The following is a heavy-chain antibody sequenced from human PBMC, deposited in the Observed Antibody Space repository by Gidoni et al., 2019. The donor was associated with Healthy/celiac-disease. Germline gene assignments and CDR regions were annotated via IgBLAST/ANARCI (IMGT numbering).Heavy chain of an antibody. V-gene: IGHV1-18*01. CDR1: GSTFTSYG. CDR2: ISAYNGNS. Sequence: VQLVQSGAELKKPGASVQVSCKASGSTFTSYGISWVPQALGQGLEWMGWISAYNGNSNYAQNLLGRVTRTTDTSTSTAYMELRSLRSDDTAVYYCARDIGDIVVVVAATLKGFDYWGQGTLVTVSS. J-gene: IGHJ4*02. D-gene: IGHD2-15*01. CDR3: ARDIGDIVVVVAATLKGFDY.